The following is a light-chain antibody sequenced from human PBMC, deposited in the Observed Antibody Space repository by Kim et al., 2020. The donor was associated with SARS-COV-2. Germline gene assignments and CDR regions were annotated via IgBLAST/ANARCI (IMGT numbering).Light chain of an antibody. CDR3: QQYRHWPLYS. J-gene: IGKJ2*01. CDR2: GAS. Sequence: VSLGDTATLSCRASRSVNSHFAWYQQRRGQPPSLLLHGASTRATDVPPRFSGSGSGTEFTLTISGLQSEDFATYYCQQYRHWPLYSFGQGTKLEI. CDR1: RSVNSH. V-gene: IGKV3-15*01.